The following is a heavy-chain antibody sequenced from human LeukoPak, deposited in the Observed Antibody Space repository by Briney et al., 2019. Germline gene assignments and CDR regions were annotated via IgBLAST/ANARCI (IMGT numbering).Heavy chain of an antibody. J-gene: IGHJ4*02. Sequence: SETLSLTCTVSGGSISSYYWSWIRQPAGKGLEWIGRIYTSGSTNYNPSLKSRVTMSVDTSKNQFSLKLSSVTAADTAVYYCASFDYYGSGSYYKALGYWGQGTLVTVSS. CDR2: IYTSGST. CDR3: ASFDYYGSGSYYKALGY. D-gene: IGHD3-10*01. CDR1: GGSISSYY. V-gene: IGHV4-4*07.